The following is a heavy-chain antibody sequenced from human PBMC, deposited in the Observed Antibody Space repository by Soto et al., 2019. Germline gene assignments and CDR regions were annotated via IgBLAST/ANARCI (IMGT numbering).Heavy chain of an antibody. Sequence: GGSLRLSCAASGFTFSSYWMHWVRQAPGKGLVWVSRINSDGSSTSYADSVKGRYTISRDNAKNTLNLQMNSLRAEATVFFYCERAPGNSHYYYHMEVWGKGTTVTVSS. CDR2: INSDGSST. D-gene: IGHD1-1*01. CDR1: GFTFSSYW. CDR3: ERAPGNSHYYYHMEV. V-gene: IGHV3-74*01. J-gene: IGHJ6*03.